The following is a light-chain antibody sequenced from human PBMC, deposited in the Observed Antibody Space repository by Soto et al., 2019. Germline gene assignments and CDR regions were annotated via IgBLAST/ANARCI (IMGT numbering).Light chain of an antibody. Sequence: EIVMTPSPAPLSVSPGERATPSCRASQSVGDNLAWYQRQPGQPPRLLIYGASTRATGIPLRFSGSGSGTDFTLTISSLQSEDFAVYYCQQYDTWPPATFGQGTKVDIK. CDR3: QQYDTWPPAT. CDR1: QSVGDN. V-gene: IGKV3-15*01. CDR2: GAS. J-gene: IGKJ1*01.